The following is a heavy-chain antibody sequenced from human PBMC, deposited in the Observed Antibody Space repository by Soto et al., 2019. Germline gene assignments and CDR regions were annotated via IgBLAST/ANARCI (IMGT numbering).Heavy chain of an antibody. CDR2: TYYRSKWYN. D-gene: IGHD3-16*02. J-gene: IGHJ4*02. V-gene: IGHV6-1*01. CDR3: ARDRNYDYVWGSYLAFDY. CDR1: GDSVSSNSAA. Sequence: SQTLSLTCAISGDSVSSNSAAWNWIRQSPSRGLEWLGRTYYRSKWYNDYAVSVKSRITINPDTSKNQFSLQLNSVTPEDTAVDYCARDRNYDYVWGSYLAFDYWGQGTLVTVSS.